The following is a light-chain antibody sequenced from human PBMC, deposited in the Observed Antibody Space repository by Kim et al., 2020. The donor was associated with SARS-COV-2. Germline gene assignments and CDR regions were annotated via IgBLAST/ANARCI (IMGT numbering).Light chain of an antibody. CDR1: SLRTYY. J-gene: IGLJ1*01. CDR3: NSRDSSGNHYV. V-gene: IGLV3-19*01. CDR2: SKN. Sequence: ALGQKVRIPCQGDSLRTYYASWYQQKPGQAPVLVLYSKNNRPSGIPDRFSGSSSGNTATLTITGAQAEDEAGYYCNSRDSSGNHYVFGPGTKVTVL.